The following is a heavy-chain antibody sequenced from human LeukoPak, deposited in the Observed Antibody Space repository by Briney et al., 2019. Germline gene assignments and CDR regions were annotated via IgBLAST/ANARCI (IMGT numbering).Heavy chain of an antibody. CDR2: ISANGGAT. CDR1: GFTFSSYA. CDR3: AKASGSPYYFDY. Sequence: GGSLRLSCAASGFTFSSYAMSWVRQAPGKGLECVSLISANGGATYYADSVKGRFTISRDNSKSTLYLQMNSLRADDTAVYYCAKASGSPYYFDYWGQGTLVTVSS. J-gene: IGHJ4*02. V-gene: IGHV3-23*01. D-gene: IGHD3-10*01.